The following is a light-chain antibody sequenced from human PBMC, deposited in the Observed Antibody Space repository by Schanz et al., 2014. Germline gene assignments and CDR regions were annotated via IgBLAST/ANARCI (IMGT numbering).Light chain of an antibody. V-gene: IGKV3-20*01. Sequence: EIVLTQSPGTLSLSPGERATLSCRASQSVSSSYLAWYQQKPGQAPRLLIYGASDRATGLPVRFSGSGSRTDFTLTISRLEPEDFAVYYCHQYGISPFTFGPGTKVDIK. CDR2: GAS. CDR3: HQYGISPFT. J-gene: IGKJ3*01. CDR1: QSVSSSY.